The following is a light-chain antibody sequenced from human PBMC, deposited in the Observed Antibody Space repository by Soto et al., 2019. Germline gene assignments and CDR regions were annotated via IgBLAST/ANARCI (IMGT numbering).Light chain of an antibody. CDR3: QKYGSSPWK. V-gene: IGKV3-20*01. CDR2: GAS. J-gene: IGKJ1*01. CDR1: QSVRSSY. Sequence: EIVLTQSPGTLSWSPGGIATLSCRASQSVRSSYLAWYQQKPGQAPRLLIYGASTRATGIPDRFSGSGSGTDFTLTISRLEPEDFAVYYCQKYGSSPWKFGQGTKVDIK.